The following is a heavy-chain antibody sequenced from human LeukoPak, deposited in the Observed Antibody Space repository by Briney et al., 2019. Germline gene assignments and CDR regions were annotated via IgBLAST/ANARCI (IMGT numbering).Heavy chain of an antibody. D-gene: IGHD6-6*01. J-gene: IGHJ4*02. V-gene: IGHV3-23*01. CDR3: ARSFPYSSSAVDY. CDR2: ISGSGEST. Sequence: PGGSLRLSCAASGFTFNNYAMSWVRQAPGKGLEWVSGISGSGESTYYAGSVKGRFTISRDNAKNSLYLQMNSLRAEDTAVYYCARSFPYSSSAVDYWGQGTLVTVSS. CDR1: GFTFNNYA.